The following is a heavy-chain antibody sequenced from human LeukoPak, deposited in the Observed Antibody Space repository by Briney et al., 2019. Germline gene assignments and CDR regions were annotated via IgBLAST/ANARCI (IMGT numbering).Heavy chain of an antibody. Sequence: PSETLSLTCTVSGGSISSSSYYWGWIRQPPGKWLEWIGSIYYSGSPYYNPSLKSRVTISVDTSKNQFSLKLSSVTAADTAVYYCARRWDSSGWTDAFDIWGQGTMVIVSS. J-gene: IGHJ3*02. CDR1: GGSISSSSYY. D-gene: IGHD6-19*01. CDR3: ARRWDSSGWTDAFDI. CDR2: IYYSGSP. V-gene: IGHV4-39*01.